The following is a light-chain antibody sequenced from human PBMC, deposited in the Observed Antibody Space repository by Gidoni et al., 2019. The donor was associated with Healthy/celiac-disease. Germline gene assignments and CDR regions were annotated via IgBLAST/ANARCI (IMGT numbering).Light chain of an antibody. CDR2: AAS. J-gene: IGKJ4*01. CDR3: QQSYSTPLT. CDR1: QSISSY. Sequence: DIKLTQSPSSLSASVGDRLTSTCRASQSISSYLNWYQQKPGKAPKLLIYAASSLQSGVPSRFSGSGSGTDFTLTISSLQPEDFATYYCQQSYSTPLTFGGGTKVEIK. V-gene: IGKV1-39*01.